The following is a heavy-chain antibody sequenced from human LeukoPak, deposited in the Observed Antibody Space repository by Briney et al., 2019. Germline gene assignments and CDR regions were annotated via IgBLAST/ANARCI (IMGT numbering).Heavy chain of an antibody. CDR1: GFTFSSYW. Sequence: GGSLRLSCAVSGFTFSSYWMSWVRQAPGKGLEWVANIKQDGSEKYYVDSVKGRFTISRDNAKNSLYLQMNSLRAEDTAVYYCARVYGEYGGEDFDNWGQGTLVTVSS. V-gene: IGHV3-7*04. CDR3: ARVYGEYGGEDFDN. D-gene: IGHD4-17*01. J-gene: IGHJ4*02. CDR2: IKQDGSEK.